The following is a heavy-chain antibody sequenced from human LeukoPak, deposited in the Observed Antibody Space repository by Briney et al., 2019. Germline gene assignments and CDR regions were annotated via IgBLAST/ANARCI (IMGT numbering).Heavy chain of an antibody. CDR1: GFTFSTYW. Sequence: HSGGSLRLSCAASGFTFSTYWMGWVRQAPGKGLEWVANIKQDGTEKYYVDSVKGRFTISRDNAKNTLYLQMNSLRAEDTAVYYCARDLSGHPPTWQFDYWGQGTLVTVSS. J-gene: IGHJ4*02. V-gene: IGHV3-7*01. CDR3: ARDLSGHPPTWQFDY. CDR2: IKQDGTEK. D-gene: IGHD2-15*01.